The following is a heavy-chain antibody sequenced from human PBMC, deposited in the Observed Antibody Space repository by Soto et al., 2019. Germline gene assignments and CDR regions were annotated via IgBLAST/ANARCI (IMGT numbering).Heavy chain of an antibody. CDR2: INAGNGNT. CDR1: GYTFTSYA. Sequence: QVQLVQSGAEEKKPGASVKVSCKASGYTFTSYAMHWVRQAPGQRLEWMGWINAGNGNTKYSQKFQGRVTITRDTHASAADMERSSLRSEDTDGYYGAREGCSGGSCSSYYGMDVWGQGTTVTVSS. CDR3: AREGCSGGSCSSYYGMDV. J-gene: IGHJ6*02. V-gene: IGHV1-3*05. D-gene: IGHD2-15*01.